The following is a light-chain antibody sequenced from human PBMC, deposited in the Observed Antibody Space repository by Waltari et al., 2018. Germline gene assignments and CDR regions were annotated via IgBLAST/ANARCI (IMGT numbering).Light chain of an antibody. CDR1: QSLQYSDGKTY. J-gene: IGKJ1*01. Sequence: EIVMTQTPLSLSVTPGQPASISCKSSQSLQYSDGKTYLSWYLQRPGQSPQLLISLVSVPFSGVPDRFSGSGSDKDFTLKISRVEADDVGVYYCMQGLQHPWTFGQGTKVEI. V-gene: IGKV2-29*02. CDR2: LVS. CDR3: MQGLQHPWT.